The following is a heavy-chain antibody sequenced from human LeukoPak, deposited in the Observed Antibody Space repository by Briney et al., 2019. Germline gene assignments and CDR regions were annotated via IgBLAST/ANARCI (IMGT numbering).Heavy chain of an antibody. CDR3: ARDWAINY. D-gene: IGHD3-16*01. CDR1: GFTFSSYW. Sequence: GGSLRLSCAASGFTFSSYWMHWVRQAPGKGLVWVSHINSDGSSTNYADSVKGRFTISRDNAKNTLYLQMNSLRAEDTAVYYCARDWAINYWGQGTLVTVSS. V-gene: IGHV3-74*01. J-gene: IGHJ4*02. CDR2: INSDGSST.